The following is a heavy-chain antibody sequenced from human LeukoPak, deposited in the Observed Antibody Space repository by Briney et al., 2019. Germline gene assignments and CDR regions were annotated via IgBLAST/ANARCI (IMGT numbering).Heavy chain of an antibody. Sequence: GGSLRLSCAASGFTFSSYNMNWVRQAPGKGLEWVSYISSSSNTIYYADSVKGRFTISRDNAKNSLYLQMNSLRAEDTAVYYCATESGTYSGTCFDYWGQGNLVTVSS. J-gene: IGHJ4*02. V-gene: IGHV3-48*01. D-gene: IGHD1-26*01. CDR2: ISSSSNTI. CDR1: GFTFSSYN. CDR3: ATESGTYSGTCFDY.